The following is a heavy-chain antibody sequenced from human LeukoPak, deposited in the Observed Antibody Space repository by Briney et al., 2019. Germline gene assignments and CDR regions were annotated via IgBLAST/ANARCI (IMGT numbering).Heavy chain of an antibody. V-gene: IGHV1-58*01. CDR2: IVVGSSNT. D-gene: IGHD3-22*01. CDR3: ARDRYYYDSSGYVLPEPDAFDI. Sequence: GASVKVSCKASGFTFTSSAVQWVRQARGQRLEWIGWIVVGSSNTNYAQKFQERVTMTRDTSTSTVYMELSSLRSEDTAVYYCARDRYYYDSSGYVLPEPDAFDIWGQGTMVTVSS. CDR1: GFTFTSSA. J-gene: IGHJ3*02.